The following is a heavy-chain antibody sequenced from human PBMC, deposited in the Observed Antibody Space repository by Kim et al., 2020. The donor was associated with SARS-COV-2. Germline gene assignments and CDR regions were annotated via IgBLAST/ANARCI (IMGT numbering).Heavy chain of an antibody. CDR2: ISGSGGST. J-gene: IGHJ5*02. CDR1: GFTFSSYA. V-gene: IGHV3-23*01. Sequence: GGSLRLSCAASGFTFSSYAMSWVRQAPGKGLEWVSAISGSGGSTYYADSVKGRFTISRDNSKNTLYLQMNSLRAEDTAVYYCAKELWFGEFHINDGNWFDPWGQGTLVTVSS. CDR3: AKELWFGEFHINDGNWFDP. D-gene: IGHD3-10*01.